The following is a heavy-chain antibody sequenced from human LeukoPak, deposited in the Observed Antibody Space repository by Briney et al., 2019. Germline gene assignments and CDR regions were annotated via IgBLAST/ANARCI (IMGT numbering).Heavy chain of an antibody. CDR3: ARGDRSITIFGVVITLYYFDY. V-gene: IGHV1-18*01. CDR1: GYTFTSYG. J-gene: IGHJ4*02. D-gene: IGHD3-3*01. Sequence: ASVKVSCKASGYTFTSYGISWVRQAPGQGLEWMGWINTYNGNTVFAQTFEGRVTMTTDTSRSTAFMELRSLRSEDTAVYYCARGDRSITIFGVVITLYYFDYWGQGTLVTVSS. CDR2: INTYNGNT.